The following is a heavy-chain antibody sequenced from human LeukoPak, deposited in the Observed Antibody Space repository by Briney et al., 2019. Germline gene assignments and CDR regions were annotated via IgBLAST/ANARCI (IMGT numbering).Heavy chain of an antibody. CDR1: GFSFSTYE. CDR2: IETSGNTI. V-gene: IGHV3-48*03. CDR3: ARNGFWSGNYHYYGMDV. J-gene: IGHJ6*02. D-gene: IGHD3-3*01. Sequence: GGSLRLSCAASGFSFSTYEMNWVRQVPGKRLEWVSYIETSGNTIHYADSVKGRFTMSRDNAKKSLYLQMNSLRAEDTAVYYCARNGFWSGNYHYYGMDVWGQGTTVTVSS.